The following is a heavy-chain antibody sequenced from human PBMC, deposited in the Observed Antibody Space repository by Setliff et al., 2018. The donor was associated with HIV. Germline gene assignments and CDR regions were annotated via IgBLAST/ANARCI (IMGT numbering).Heavy chain of an antibody. Sequence: LGESLKISCKGSGYSFTTYWIGWVRQMHGKGLEWMGIIYHGNSDTRYSPDFQGQVTISADKSIANAYLHWRSLQASDTATYYCARHAGPRSFGRGYSSGMDVWGKGTTVTVSS. CDR1: GYSFTTYW. CDR2: IYHGNSDT. D-gene: IGHD3-3*01. V-gene: IGHV5-51*01. J-gene: IGHJ6*03. CDR3: ARHAGPRSFGRGYSSGMDV.